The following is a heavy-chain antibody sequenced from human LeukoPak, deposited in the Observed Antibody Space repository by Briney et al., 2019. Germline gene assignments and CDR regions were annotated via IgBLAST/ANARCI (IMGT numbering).Heavy chain of an antibody. CDR3: ARENFYGYIGYFDY. CDR2: IHASGST. CDR1: GGSISSSSYY. J-gene: IGHJ4*02. V-gene: IGHV4-61*02. Sequence: PSETLSLTCTVSGGSISSSSYYWGWIRQPAGKGLQWIGRIHASGSTNYSPSLKSRVTISVDTSKNQFSLKLSSVTAADTAVYYCARENFYGYIGYFDYWGQGTLVTVSS. D-gene: IGHD5-18*01.